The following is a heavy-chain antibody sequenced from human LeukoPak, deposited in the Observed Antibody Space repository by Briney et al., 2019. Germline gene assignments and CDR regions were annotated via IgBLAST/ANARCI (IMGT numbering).Heavy chain of an antibody. CDR1: GFTFSSYS. J-gene: IGHJ4*02. V-gene: IGHV3-48*01. CDR2: ISSSSSTI. Sequence: GGSLRLSCAASGFTFSSYSMNWVRQAPGKGLEWVSYISSSSSTIYYADSVKGRFTISRDNAKNTLYLQMNSLRAEDTAVYYCAKRYQLLAPWLDYWGQGTLVTVSS. D-gene: IGHD2-2*01. CDR3: AKRYQLLAPWLDY.